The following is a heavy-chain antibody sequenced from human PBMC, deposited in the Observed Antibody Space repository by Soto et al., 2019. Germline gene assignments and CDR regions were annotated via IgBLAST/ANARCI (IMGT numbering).Heavy chain of an antibody. Sequence: SETLSLTCAVYGGSFSGYYWSWIRQPPGKGLEWIGEINHSGSTNYNPSLKSRVTISVDTSKNQFSLKLSSVTAADTAVYYCARDGDGMYSSSWYLFDNWGQGTLVTVSS. CDR3: ARDGDGMYSSSWYLFDN. CDR2: INHSGST. J-gene: IGHJ4*02. V-gene: IGHV4-34*01. CDR1: GGSFSGYY. D-gene: IGHD6-13*01.